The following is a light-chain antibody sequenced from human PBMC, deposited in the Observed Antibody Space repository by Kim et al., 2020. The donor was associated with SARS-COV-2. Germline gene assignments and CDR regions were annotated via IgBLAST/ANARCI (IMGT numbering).Light chain of an antibody. J-gene: IGKJ1*01. Sequence: EIVLTQSPGTLSLSPGERATLSCRASQGVRSNYLAWYQQKPGQAPRLLIYGASSRATGIPDRFSGSGSGTDFTLTISRLEPEDFAVYYCQKYGNSPTFGQGTKVDIK. V-gene: IGKV3-20*01. CDR1: QGVRSNY. CDR2: GAS. CDR3: QKYGNSPT.